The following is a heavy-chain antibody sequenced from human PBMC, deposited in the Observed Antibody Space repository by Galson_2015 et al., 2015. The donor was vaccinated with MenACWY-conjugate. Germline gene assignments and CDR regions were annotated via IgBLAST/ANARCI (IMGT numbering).Heavy chain of an antibody. CDR2: ISAYNGNT. V-gene: IGHV1-18*01. D-gene: IGHD4-23*01. J-gene: IGHJ4*02. CDR3: ARDFLGGNDLFGGY. CDR1: GYTFTSYG. Sequence: KVSCKASGYTFTSYGISWVRQAPGQGLGWVGWISAYNGNTNYAQKLQGRVTMTTDTSTSTAYMELRSLRSDDTAVYYCARDFLGGNDLFGGYWGQGTLVTVSS.